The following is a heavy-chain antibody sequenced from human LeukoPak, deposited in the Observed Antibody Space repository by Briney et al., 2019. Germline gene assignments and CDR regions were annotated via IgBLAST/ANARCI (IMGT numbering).Heavy chain of an antibody. V-gene: IGHV4-30-4*01. J-gene: IGHJ4*02. Sequence: SETLSLTCTVSGGSISSGDYYWSWIRQPPGKGLEWIGYIYHSGSTYYNPSLKSRVTISVDTSKNQFSLKLSSVTAADTAVYYCARGPDSSGYYYFDYWGQGTLVTVSP. D-gene: IGHD3-22*01. CDR2: IYHSGST. CDR1: GGSISSGDYY. CDR3: ARGPDSSGYYYFDY.